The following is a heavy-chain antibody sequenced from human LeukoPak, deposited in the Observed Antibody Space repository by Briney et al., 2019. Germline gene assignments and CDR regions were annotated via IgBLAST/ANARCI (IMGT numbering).Heavy chain of an antibody. CDR3: ARGGGYFGAFDT. Sequence: GGSLRLSCAASGFTFRNYTMTWVRQAPGKGLEWVSYVSSSGSTIYYADSVKGRFTISRDNAKNSLYLQMNSLRAEDTAVYYCARGGGYFGAFDTWGQGTMVTVSS. V-gene: IGHV3-48*04. J-gene: IGHJ3*02. CDR2: VSSSGSTI. CDR1: GFTFRNYT. D-gene: IGHD2-21*01.